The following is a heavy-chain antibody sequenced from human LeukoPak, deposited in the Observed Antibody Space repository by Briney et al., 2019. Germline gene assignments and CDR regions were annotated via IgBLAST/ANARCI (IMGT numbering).Heavy chain of an antibody. J-gene: IGHJ4*02. CDR1: GGSISSSSYY. CDR3: ARHKLPIDY. CDR2: IYYSGNT. V-gene: IGHV4-39*01. D-gene: IGHD6-6*01. Sequence: SETVSLTCIVSGGSISSSSYYWGWIRQPPGKGLEWIGSIYYSGNTYYNPSLKSRVTISVDTSKNQFSLNLTSVTAADTAVYYCARHKLPIDYWGQGTLVTVSS.